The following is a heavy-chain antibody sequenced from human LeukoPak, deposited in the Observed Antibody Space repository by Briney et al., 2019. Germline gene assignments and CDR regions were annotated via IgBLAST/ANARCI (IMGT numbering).Heavy chain of an antibody. CDR2: INPSGGST. D-gene: IGHD3-22*01. CDR1: GYTFTSYY. CDR3: ARGDYYDSSGYYDPAFDY. Sequence: GASVKVSCKASGYTFTSYYMHWVRQAPGQGLEWMGIINPSGGSTSYAQKFQGRVTMTRDMSTSTVYMELSSLRSEDTAVYYCARGDYYDSSGYYDPAFDYWGQGTLVTVSS. J-gene: IGHJ4*02. V-gene: IGHV1-46*01.